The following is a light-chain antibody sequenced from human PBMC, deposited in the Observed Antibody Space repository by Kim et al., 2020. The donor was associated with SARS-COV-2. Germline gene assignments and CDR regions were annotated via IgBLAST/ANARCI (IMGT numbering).Light chain of an antibody. CDR2: LGS. CDR3: MQALQTPLT. V-gene: IGKV2-28*01. CDR1: QSLLHSNGYNY. Sequence: PASISCRSSQSLLHSNGYNYLDWYLQKPGHSPQLLIYLGSNRASGVPDRFSGSGSGTDFTLKISRVEAEDVGVYYCMQALQTPLTFGGGTKVDIK. J-gene: IGKJ4*01.